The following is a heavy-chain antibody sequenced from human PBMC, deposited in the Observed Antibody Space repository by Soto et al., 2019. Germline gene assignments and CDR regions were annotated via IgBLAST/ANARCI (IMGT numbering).Heavy chain of an antibody. J-gene: IGHJ1*01. Sequence: EVQLVESGGGLVQPGGSLRLSCAASGFTVSSNYMSWVRQAPGKGLEWVSVIYSGGSTYYADSVKGRFTISRDNSKSTLYLQMNSLRAEDTAVYYCASDLFRRLGEYFQHWGQGTLVTVSS. V-gene: IGHV3-66*01. CDR1: GFTVSSNY. CDR2: IYSGGST. D-gene: IGHD6-19*01. CDR3: ASDLFRRLGEYFQH.